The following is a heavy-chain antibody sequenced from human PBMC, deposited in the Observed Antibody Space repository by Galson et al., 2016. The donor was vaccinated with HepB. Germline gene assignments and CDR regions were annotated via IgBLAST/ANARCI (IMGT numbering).Heavy chain of an antibody. J-gene: IGHJ4*02. CDR2: INEDGSIK. Sequence: SLRLSCAASGFSFTASWMAWVRQVPGKGLEWLANINEDGSIKTYLDSVRGRLTISRDNAKNSLYLQMNSLRAEDTAIYYCARDPAYGAFDYWGQGSLLTVSS. D-gene: IGHD4-17*01. CDR1: GFSFTASW. V-gene: IGHV3-7*03. CDR3: ARDPAYGAFDY.